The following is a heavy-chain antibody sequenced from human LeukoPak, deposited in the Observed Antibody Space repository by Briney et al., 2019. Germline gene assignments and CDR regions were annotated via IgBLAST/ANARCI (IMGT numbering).Heavy chain of an antibody. CDR3: ARERGRGRDSPWFDY. CDR1: GFIVSGDF. CDR2: IYSDGST. J-gene: IGHJ4*02. V-gene: IGHV3-53*01. Sequence: GGSLRLSCAAPGFIVSGDFMSWVRQAPGKGLEWVSVIYSDGSTYYADSVKGRFTISRDNSKNTLDLQMTGLRAEDTAVYYCARERGRGRDSPWFDYWGQGTLVTVSS. D-gene: IGHD1-26*01.